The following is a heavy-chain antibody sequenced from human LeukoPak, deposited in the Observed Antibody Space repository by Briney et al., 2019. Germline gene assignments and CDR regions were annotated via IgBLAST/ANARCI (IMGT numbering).Heavy chain of an antibody. CDR1: GYTFTAYY. Sequence: ASVKVSCKASGYTFTAYYMHWVRQAPGQGLEWMGWINPNSGGTNYAQNFQGRVTLTRDTSISTAYMELSRLRSDDTAVYYCARGGNYGPDWGNFDYWGQGTLVTVSS. CDR2: INPNSGGT. D-gene: IGHD7-27*01. J-gene: IGHJ4*02. CDR3: ARGGNYGPDWGNFDY. V-gene: IGHV1-2*02.